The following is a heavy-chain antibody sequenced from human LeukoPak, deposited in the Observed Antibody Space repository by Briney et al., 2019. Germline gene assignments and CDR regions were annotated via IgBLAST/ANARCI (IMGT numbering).Heavy chain of an antibody. Sequence: PGGSLRLSCEASGFTFSNYGMHWLGQAPGKGLEWVAVISHDGSNKYYADSVKGRLTISKENPKNTVYLQMNSLRAEDTAVYYCAKDWGFQYASGSYCDYWGQGTQVTVSS. CDR1: GFTFSNYG. CDR2: ISHDGSNK. J-gene: IGHJ4*02. V-gene: IGHV3-30*18. D-gene: IGHD3-10*01. CDR3: AKDWGFQYASGSYCDY.